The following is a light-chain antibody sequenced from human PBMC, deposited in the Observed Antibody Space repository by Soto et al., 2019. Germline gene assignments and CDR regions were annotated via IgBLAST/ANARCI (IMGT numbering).Light chain of an antibody. CDR3: QQYGSSPRYT. V-gene: IGKV3-20*01. CDR1: QSVSSSY. J-gene: IGKJ2*01. CDR2: GAS. Sequence: EIVLTQSPGTLSLSPGERATLSCMASQSVSSSYLAWYQQKTGQAPRLLIYGASSRATGIPDRFSGSGSGTDFTLTISSLEPEDFAVYYCQQYGSSPRYTFGQGTKLEIK.